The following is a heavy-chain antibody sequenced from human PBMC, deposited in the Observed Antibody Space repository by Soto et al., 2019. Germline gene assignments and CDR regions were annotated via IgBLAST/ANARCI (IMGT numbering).Heavy chain of an antibody. Sequence: PSETLSLTCTVSGGSISSYYWSWIRQPPGKGLEWIGYIYYSGSTNYNPSLKSRVTISVDTSKNQFSLKLSSVTAADTAVYYCARHYTKFRPGTRYYYYMDVWGNGTTVTVSS. CDR1: GGSISSYY. V-gene: IGHV4-59*08. D-gene: IGHD1-1*01. CDR3: ARHYTKFRPGTRYYYYMDV. CDR2: IYYSGST. J-gene: IGHJ6*03.